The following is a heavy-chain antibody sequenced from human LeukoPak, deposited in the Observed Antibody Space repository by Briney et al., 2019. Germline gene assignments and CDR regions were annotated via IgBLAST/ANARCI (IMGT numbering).Heavy chain of an antibody. D-gene: IGHD3-22*01. CDR3: ARATLRTYYDSSGYFDY. CDR2: INPNSGGT. J-gene: IGHJ4*02. V-gene: IGHV1-2*02. CDR1: GYTFTGYY. Sequence: GASVKVSCKASGYTFTGYYMHWVRQAPGQGLEWMGWINPNSGGTNYAQKFQGRVTMTRDTSISTAYMELSRLRSDDTAVYYCARATLRTYYDSSGYFDYWGQGTLVTVSS.